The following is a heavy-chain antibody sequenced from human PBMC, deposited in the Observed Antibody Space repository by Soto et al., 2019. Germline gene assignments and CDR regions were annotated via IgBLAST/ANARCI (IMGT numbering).Heavy chain of an antibody. CDR2: MNPNSGNT. Sequence: QVQLVQSGAEVKKPGASVKVSCKTSGYTFTNYDINWVRQAPGQGLEWMGWMNPNSGNTGYPQQFQGRVSKTRNTAISTAYMELSGLRSEDSAVYFCAKWGQNQESGPNFDYWGQGTLVTVSS. CDR1: GYTFTNYD. V-gene: IGHV1-8*01. CDR3: AKWGQNQESGPNFDY. J-gene: IGHJ4*02. D-gene: IGHD3-16*01.